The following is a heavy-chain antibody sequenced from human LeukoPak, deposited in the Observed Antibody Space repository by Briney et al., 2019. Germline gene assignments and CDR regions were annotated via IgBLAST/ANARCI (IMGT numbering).Heavy chain of an antibody. CDR3: ASDGTEDAFDI. J-gene: IGHJ3*02. CDR1: GFTFSSYG. CDR2: IWYDGSNK. D-gene: IGHD1-14*01. Sequence: SGGSLRLSCAASGFTFSSYGMHWVRQAPGKGLEWVAVIWYDGSNKYYADSVKGRFTISRDNSKNTLYLQMNSLRAEDTAVYYCASDGTEDAFDIWGQGTMVTVSS. V-gene: IGHV3-33*01.